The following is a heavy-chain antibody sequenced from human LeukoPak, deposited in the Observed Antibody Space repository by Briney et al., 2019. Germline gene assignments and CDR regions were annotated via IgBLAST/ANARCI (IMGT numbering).Heavy chain of an antibody. CDR2: IYHSGRT. J-gene: IGHJ1*01. CDR3: ARRRYYDSTGYLE. V-gene: IGHV4-39*01. D-gene: IGHD3-22*01. CDR1: GDYISSSSYY. Sequence: KTSETLSLTCAVSGDYISSSSYYWGWIRQSPGTGLEWIGDIYHSGRTYYNPSLKSRVAISIDTSKNQFSLRLRSMTAADTAVFYCARRRYYDSTGYLEWGRGTLVTVSS.